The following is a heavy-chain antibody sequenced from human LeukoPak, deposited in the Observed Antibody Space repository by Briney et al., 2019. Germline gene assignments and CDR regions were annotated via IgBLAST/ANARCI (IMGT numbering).Heavy chain of an antibody. CDR2: INPNSGGT. V-gene: IGHV1-2*02. D-gene: IGHD2/OR15-2a*01. CDR1: AYTFTGYY. J-gene: IGHJ5*02. Sequence: GASVKVSCKASAYTFTGYYMRWVPQAPGQGLEWMGCINPNSGGTNYAQKFQGRVTMTRDTSISTAYMELSRLRSDDTAVYYCARGPRLLRGWFDPWGQGTLVTVSS. CDR3: ARGPRLLRGWFDP.